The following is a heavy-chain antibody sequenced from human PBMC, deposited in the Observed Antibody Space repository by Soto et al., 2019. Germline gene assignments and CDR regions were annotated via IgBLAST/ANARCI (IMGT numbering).Heavy chain of an antibody. CDR3: ARDAVAGYDAFDI. V-gene: IGHV3-7*03. CDR2: IKQDGSEK. D-gene: IGHD6-19*01. J-gene: IGHJ3*02. CDR1: GFTFSSYW. Sequence: GGSLRLSCAASGFTFSSYWMSWVRQAPGKGLEWVANIKQDGSEKYYVDSVKGRFTISRDNAKNSLYLQMNSLRAEDTAVYYCARDAVAGYDAFDIWGQGTMVTVSS.